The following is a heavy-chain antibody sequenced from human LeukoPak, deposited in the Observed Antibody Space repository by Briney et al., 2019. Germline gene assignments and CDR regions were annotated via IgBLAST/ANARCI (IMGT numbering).Heavy chain of an antibody. CDR1: GYTFTSYG. V-gene: IGHV1-18*01. Sequence: ASVKVSCKASGYTFTSYGISWVRQAPGQGLEWMGWISAYNGNTNYAQKLQGRVTMTTDTSTSTAYMELRSLRSDDTAVYYCARSLDKFVVVVAATNWFDPWGQGTLVTVSS. J-gene: IGHJ5*02. CDR3: ARSLDKFVVVVAATNWFDP. CDR2: ISAYNGNT. D-gene: IGHD2-15*01.